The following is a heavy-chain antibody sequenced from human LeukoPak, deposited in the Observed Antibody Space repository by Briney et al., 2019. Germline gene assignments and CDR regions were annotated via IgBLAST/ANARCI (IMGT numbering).Heavy chain of an antibody. V-gene: IGHV3-21*01. D-gene: IGHD1-26*01. Sequence: PGGSLRLSCAASGFTFSSYSMNWVRQAPGKGLEWVSSISSSSSYIYYADSVKGRFTISRDNAKNSLYLQMNSLRAEDTAVYYCARAARFPRELQSDYWGQGTLVTVYS. J-gene: IGHJ4*02. CDR3: ARAARFPRELQSDY. CDR2: ISSSSSYI. CDR1: GFTFSSYS.